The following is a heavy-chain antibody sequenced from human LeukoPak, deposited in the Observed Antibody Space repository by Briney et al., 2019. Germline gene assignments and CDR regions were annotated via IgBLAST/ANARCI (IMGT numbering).Heavy chain of an antibody. J-gene: IGHJ4*02. Sequence: SETLSLTCTVSGGSISSSSYYWGWIRQPPGKGLEWIGSIYYSGSTYYNPSLKSRVTISVDTSKNQFSLKLSSVTAADTAVYYCAREPFGELLCDQPGPVDYWGQGTLVTVSS. CDR3: AREPFGELLCDQPGPVDY. V-gene: IGHV4-39*07. CDR1: GGSISSSSYY. D-gene: IGHD3-10*01. CDR2: IYYSGST.